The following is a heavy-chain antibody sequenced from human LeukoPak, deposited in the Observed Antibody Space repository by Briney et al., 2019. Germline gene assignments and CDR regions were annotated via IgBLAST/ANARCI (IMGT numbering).Heavy chain of an antibody. CDR1: GLTFSSYG. CDR2: ITGGGGTT. CDR3: AKMQGYFDY. Sequence: GGSLRLSCEASGLTFSSYGMSWVRQAPGNGLQWVSAITGGGGTTYYAVSVKGRFTISRDNSKNMLYLQMNSLRAEDTAVYYCAKMQGYFDYWGQGTLVPVSS. J-gene: IGHJ4*02. V-gene: IGHV3-23*01.